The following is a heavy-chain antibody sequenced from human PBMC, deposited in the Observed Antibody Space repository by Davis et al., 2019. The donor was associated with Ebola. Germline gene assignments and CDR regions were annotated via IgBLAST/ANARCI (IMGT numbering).Heavy chain of an antibody. D-gene: IGHD4-17*01. V-gene: IGHV3-13*01. Sequence: GESLKISCAASGFTFSSYDMHWVRQATGKGLEWVSAIGTAGDTYYPGSVKGRFTISRENAKNSLYLQMNSLRAEDTAVYYCAREYGDLIYYGMDVWGQGTTVTVSS. CDR2: IGTAGDT. CDR1: GFTFSSYD. J-gene: IGHJ6*02. CDR3: AREYGDLIYYGMDV.